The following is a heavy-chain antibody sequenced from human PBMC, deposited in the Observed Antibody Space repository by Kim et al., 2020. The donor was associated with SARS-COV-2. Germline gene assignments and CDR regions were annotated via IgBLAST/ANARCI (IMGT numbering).Heavy chain of an antibody. CDR2: IIPIFGTA. J-gene: IGHJ6*03. Sequence: SVKVSCKASGGTFSSYAISWVRQAPGQGLEWMGGIIPIFGTANYAQKFQGRVTITADESTSTAYMELSSLRSEDTAVYYCARDLQGEGSKTSRYYYMDVWGKGTTVTVSS. V-gene: IGHV1-69*13. CDR1: GGTFSSYA. CDR3: ARDLQGEGSKTSRYYYMDV. D-gene: IGHD3-10*01.